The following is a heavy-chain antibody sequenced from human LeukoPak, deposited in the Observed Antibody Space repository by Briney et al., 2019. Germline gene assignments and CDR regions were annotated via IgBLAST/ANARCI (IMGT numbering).Heavy chain of an antibody. CDR2: IYYSGST. V-gene: IGHV4-39*07. CDR3: ARVVPAAMGTFDY. CDR1: GGSISSYY. J-gene: IGHJ4*02. Sequence: KTSETLSLTCTVSGGSISSYYWGWIRQPPGKGLEWIGSIYYSGSTYYNPSLKSRVTISVDTSKNQFSLKLSSVTAADTAVYYCARVVPAAMGTFDYWGQGTLVTVSS. D-gene: IGHD2-2*01.